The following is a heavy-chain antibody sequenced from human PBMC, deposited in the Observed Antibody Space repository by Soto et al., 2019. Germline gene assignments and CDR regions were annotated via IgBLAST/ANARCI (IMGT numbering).Heavy chain of an antibody. D-gene: IGHD3-16*02. J-gene: IGHJ6*02. V-gene: IGHV4-30-4*01. Sequence: LSLTCTVSGDSISSGANYWSWIRQPPGKGLEWIGYIYYSGSTYYNPTLKSRVTISVDRSKNLFSLKLSSVTAADTAVYYCARDMITFGGVIVPTQGMDVWGQGTTVTVSS. CDR3: ARDMITFGGVIVPTQGMDV. CDR1: GDSISSGANY. CDR2: IYYSGST.